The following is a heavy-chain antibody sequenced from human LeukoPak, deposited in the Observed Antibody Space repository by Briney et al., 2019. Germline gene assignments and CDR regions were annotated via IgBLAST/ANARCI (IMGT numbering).Heavy chain of an antibody. D-gene: IGHD1-26*01. J-gene: IGHJ4*02. CDR1: GFTFDGYA. Sequence: GRSLRLSCAASGFTFDGYAMHWVRQAPGKGLEWVSGISWNSGSIGYADSVKGRFTISRDNAKNSLYLQMNSLRAEDTALYYCAKGYRATLSGPIDYWGQGTLVTVSS. CDR2: ISWNSGSI. CDR3: AKGYRATLSGPIDY. V-gene: IGHV3-9*01.